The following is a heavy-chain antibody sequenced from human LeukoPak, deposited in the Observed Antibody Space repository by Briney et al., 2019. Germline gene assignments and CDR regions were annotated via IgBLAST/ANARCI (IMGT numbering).Heavy chain of an antibody. D-gene: IGHD3-22*01. CDR3: ARDRLGAWDSSGYYGDAFDI. Sequence: GGSLRLSCAASGFTFSSYSMNCVRQAPGKGLEWVSYISSSSSTIYYADSVKGRFTMSRDNAKNTLYLQMNSLRDEDTAVYYCARDRLGAWDSSGYYGDAFDIWGQGTMVTVSS. J-gene: IGHJ3*02. CDR1: GFTFSSYS. CDR2: ISSSSSTI. V-gene: IGHV3-48*02.